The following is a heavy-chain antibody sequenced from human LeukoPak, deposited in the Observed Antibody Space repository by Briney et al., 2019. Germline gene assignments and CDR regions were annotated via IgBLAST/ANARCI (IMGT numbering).Heavy chain of an antibody. Sequence: GGSLRLSCAASGFPFSSYGMHWVCQAPGKGLEWVAVISYDGSNKYYADSVKGRFTISRDNSKNTLYLQMNSLRAEDTAVYYCARDNPGYHANWSDPWGQGTLVTVSS. J-gene: IGHJ5*02. D-gene: IGHD6-13*01. V-gene: IGHV3-30*19. CDR3: ARDNPGYHANWSDP. CDR1: GFPFSSYG. CDR2: ISYDGSNK.